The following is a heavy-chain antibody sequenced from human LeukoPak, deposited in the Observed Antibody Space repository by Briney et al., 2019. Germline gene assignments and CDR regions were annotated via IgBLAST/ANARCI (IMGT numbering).Heavy chain of an antibody. CDR1: GGTFSSYA. CDR3: ARAWLGLTGDGYTADNWFDP. D-gene: IGHD5-24*01. V-gene: IGHV1-69*01. J-gene: IGHJ5*02. Sequence: GASVKVSCKASGGTFSSYAISWVRQAPGQGLEWMGGIIPIFGTANYAQKFQGRVTITADESTSTAYMELRSLRSDDTAVYYCARAWLGLTGDGYTADNWFDPWGQGTLVTVSS. CDR2: IIPIFGTA.